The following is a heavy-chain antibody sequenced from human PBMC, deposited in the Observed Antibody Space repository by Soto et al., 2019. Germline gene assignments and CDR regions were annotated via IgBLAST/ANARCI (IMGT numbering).Heavy chain of an antibody. CDR1: GGSMRNCF. D-gene: IGHD6-13*01. Sequence: SETLSLTCTVSGGSMRNCFWTWIRQPPGKGLEWIGYIHYSGTTSFFPSYNPSLRSRVTISEDTSKNQFSLKLLSVTTADTAVYFCAAGEASSRNLAPYYLDFGGQGTLVTVSS. V-gene: IGHV4-59*01. CDR2: IHYSGTT. CDR3: AAGEASSRNLAPYYLDF. J-gene: IGHJ4*02.